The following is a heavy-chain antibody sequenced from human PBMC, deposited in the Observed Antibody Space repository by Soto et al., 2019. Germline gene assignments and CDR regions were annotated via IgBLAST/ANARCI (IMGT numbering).Heavy chain of an antibody. D-gene: IGHD6-13*01. Sequence: QVQLVQSGAEVKKPGASVKVSCKASGYTFTGYYMHWVRQAPGQGLEWMGWINPNSGGTNYAQKFQGWVTMTRDTSISPAYMELSRLRSDDTAVYYCARNEVYSSSWYSMNYGMDVWGQGTTVTVSS. CDR1: GYTFTGYY. CDR2: INPNSGGT. CDR3: ARNEVYSSSWYSMNYGMDV. J-gene: IGHJ6*02. V-gene: IGHV1-2*04.